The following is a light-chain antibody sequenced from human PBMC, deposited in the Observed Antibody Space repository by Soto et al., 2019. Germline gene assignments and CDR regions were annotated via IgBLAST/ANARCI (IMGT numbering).Light chain of an antibody. Sequence: DIQLTQSPSFLSASVGDRVTITCRASQGISSYLAWYQQKPGKAPKLLIYAASTLQSGVPSRFSGSGSGTKFTLTISSLQPEEFATYYCQQLNSYPPSTFGQGTKLEIK. CDR2: AAS. J-gene: IGKJ2*01. V-gene: IGKV1-9*01. CDR1: QGISSY. CDR3: QQLNSYPPST.